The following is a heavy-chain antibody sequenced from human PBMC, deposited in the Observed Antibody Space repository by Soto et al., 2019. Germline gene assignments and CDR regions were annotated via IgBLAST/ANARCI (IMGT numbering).Heavy chain of an antibody. J-gene: IGHJ4*02. Sequence: EVQLVESGGGLVQPGGSLRLSCAATGFTFSTYWMHWVRQGPGKGLVWVSRISTDGSSTTYADSVKGRFTISRDNAKNTLYLQMNSLRAEDTAVYYCARATGSNHPVDEWGQGSLVTVSS. CDR2: ISTDGSST. CDR1: GFTFSTYW. D-gene: IGHD2-2*01. V-gene: IGHV3-74*01. CDR3: ARATGSNHPVDE.